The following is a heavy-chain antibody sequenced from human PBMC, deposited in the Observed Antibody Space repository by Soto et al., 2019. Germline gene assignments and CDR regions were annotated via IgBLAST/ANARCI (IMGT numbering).Heavy chain of an antibody. CDR1: GGSISSGGYY. Sequence: QVQLQESGPGLVKPSQTLSLTCTVSGGSISSGGYYWSWIRQHPGKGLEWIGYIYYSGSTYYNPSLKSRVTISVDTSKNQFSLKLSSVTAADTAVYYCARDTGGSGSYYNGYYYSMDVWGKGTTVTVSS. D-gene: IGHD3-10*01. V-gene: IGHV4-31*03. CDR3: ARDTGGSGSYYNGYYYSMDV. CDR2: IYYSGST. J-gene: IGHJ6*03.